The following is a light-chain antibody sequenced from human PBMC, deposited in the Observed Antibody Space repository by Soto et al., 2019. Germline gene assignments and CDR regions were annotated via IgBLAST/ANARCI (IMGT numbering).Light chain of an antibody. CDR1: QTISSW. J-gene: IGKJ1*01. CDR2: KAS. V-gene: IGKV1-5*03. CDR3: HQRQSWPRT. Sequence: DIQMTQSPSTLSASVGDRVTITCRASQTISSWLAWYQQKPGKAPKLLIYKASTLKSGVPSRFSGSGSETDFTLTISDVEPEDFAVYYCHQRQSWPRTFGQGTKVDNK.